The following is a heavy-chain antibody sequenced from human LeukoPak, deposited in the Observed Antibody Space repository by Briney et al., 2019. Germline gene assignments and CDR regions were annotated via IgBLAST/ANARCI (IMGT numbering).Heavy chain of an antibody. Sequence: SETLSLTCTVSGGSISSYYWSWIRQPPGKGLEWIGYIYYSGSTNYNPSLKSRVTISVDTSENQFSLKLSSVTAADTAVYYCARLATLTGGWFDPWGQGTLVTVSS. CDR2: IYYSGST. V-gene: IGHV4-59*01. J-gene: IGHJ5*02. CDR3: ARLATLTGGWFDP. CDR1: GGSISSYY. D-gene: IGHD1-26*01.